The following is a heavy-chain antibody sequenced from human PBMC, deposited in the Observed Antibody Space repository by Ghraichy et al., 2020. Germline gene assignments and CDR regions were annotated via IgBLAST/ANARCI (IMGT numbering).Heavy chain of an antibody. J-gene: IGHJ4*02. CDR1: GDSVSSNLVA. V-gene: IGHV6-1*01. Sequence: SQTLSLTCAISGDSVSSNLVAWNWIRQSPSRGLEWLGRTYYRSKWYSEYARSMQSRLTINPDASKNQFSLHLNSLTPEDTAVYYCARDQRAASEIRAGFDFWGQGNLVTVSS. D-gene: IGHD6-13*01. CDR2: TYYRSKWYS. CDR3: ARDQRAASEIRAGFDF.